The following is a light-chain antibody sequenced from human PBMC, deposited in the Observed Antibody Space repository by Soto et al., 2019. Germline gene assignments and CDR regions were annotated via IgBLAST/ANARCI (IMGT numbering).Light chain of an antibody. Sequence: DIQMTQSPSSVSEYVGDRVTITCRASQDISSWLSWFQQRPGKPPKILIYTALNLQSGVPSRFSGSRSGADFTLTISSLQPEDFATYYCQQADIFPYTFGQGTKVDLK. CDR2: TAL. CDR3: QQADIFPYT. CDR1: QDISSW. V-gene: IGKV1-12*01. J-gene: IGKJ2*01.